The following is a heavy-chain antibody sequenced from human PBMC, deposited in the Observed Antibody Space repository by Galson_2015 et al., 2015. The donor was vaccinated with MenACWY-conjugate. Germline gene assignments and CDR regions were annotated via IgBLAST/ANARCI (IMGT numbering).Heavy chain of an antibody. D-gene: IGHD2-2*01. CDR2: IIPFLGIP. V-gene: IGHV1-69*04. J-gene: IGHJ4*02. CDR1: GSILNNYA. CDR3: ARIGTTDCGSTSCFDY. Sequence: SVKVSCKASGSILNNYAISWVRQAPGQGLEWVGRIIPFLGIPTYAQKFQGRVTITATKSTTTVYMELSSLTSEDTAVYYCARIGTTDCGSTSCFDYWGQGTLVTVSS.